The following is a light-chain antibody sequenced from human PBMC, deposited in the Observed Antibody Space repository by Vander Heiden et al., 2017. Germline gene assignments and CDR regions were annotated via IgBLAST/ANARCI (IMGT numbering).Light chain of an antibody. Sequence: IVLTQSPGTLSLSPGARATLSCRASQSVSSSYLAWYQQKPGQAPRLLIYGASSRATGIPDRFSGSGSGTDFTLTISRLEPEDFAVYYCQQYGSSPPWTFGQGTKVEIK. CDR3: QQYGSSPPWT. J-gene: IGKJ1*01. CDR2: GAS. V-gene: IGKV3-20*01. CDR1: QSVSSSY.